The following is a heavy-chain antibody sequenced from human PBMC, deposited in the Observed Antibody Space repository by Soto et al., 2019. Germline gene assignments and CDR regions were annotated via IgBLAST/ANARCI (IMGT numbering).Heavy chain of an antibody. V-gene: IGHV4-59*13. D-gene: IGHD6-13*01. CDR3: ARYRRKAVAGYTLDN. CDR1: GGSISSNC. J-gene: IGHJ4*02. Sequence: PSETLSLTCTFSGGSISSNCWTWIRQPPGKGLEWIGYVYNTGSTNYNPTLKSRVTISEDTYKCQISLKVNSMTAADTAVYYCARYRRKAVAGYTLDNWGQGILVTVSS. CDR2: VYNTGST.